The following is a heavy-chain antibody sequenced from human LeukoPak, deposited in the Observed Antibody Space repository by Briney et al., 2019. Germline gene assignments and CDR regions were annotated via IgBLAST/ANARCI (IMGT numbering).Heavy chain of an antibody. D-gene: IGHD2-2*01. Sequence: GASVKVSCKASGYTFTSYDINWVRQATGQGLEWMGWMNPNSGNTGYAQKFQGRVTMTRNTSISTAYMELSSLRSEDTAVYYCARWGPCSSTSCRYYYYYYMDVWGKGTTVTISS. CDR2: MNPNSGNT. CDR1: GYTFTSYD. CDR3: ARWGPCSSTSCRYYYYYYMDV. J-gene: IGHJ6*03. V-gene: IGHV1-8*01.